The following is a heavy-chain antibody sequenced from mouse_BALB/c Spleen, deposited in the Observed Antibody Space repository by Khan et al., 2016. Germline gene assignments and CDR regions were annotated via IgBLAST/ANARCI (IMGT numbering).Heavy chain of an antibody. CDR1: GFNIKDTY. Sequence: VQLQQSGAELVKPGASVKLSCTASGFNIKDTYMHWVKQRPEQGLEWIGRIDPANGNTKYDPKFQGKATITADTSSNTAYLQPSSLTSEDLAVYYCARSPYDYDVGFAYWGQGTLVTVSA. V-gene: IGHV14-3*02. J-gene: IGHJ3*01. D-gene: IGHD2-4*01. CDR2: IDPANGNT. CDR3: ARSPYDYDVGFAY.